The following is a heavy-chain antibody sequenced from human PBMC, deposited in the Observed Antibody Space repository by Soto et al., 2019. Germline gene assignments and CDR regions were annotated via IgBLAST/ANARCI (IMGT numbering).Heavy chain of an antibody. CDR2: IYYSGST. D-gene: IGHD1-1*01. Sequence: QVQLQESGPGLVKPSETLSLTCTVSGGSISSYYWSWIRQPPGKGLEWIGYIYYSGSTNYNPSLKSRVTISVDTSKNQFSLKLSSVTAADTAVYYCARENYNSYFDYWGQGTLVTVSS. CDR3: ARENYNSYFDY. CDR1: GGSISSYY. J-gene: IGHJ4*02. V-gene: IGHV4-59*01.